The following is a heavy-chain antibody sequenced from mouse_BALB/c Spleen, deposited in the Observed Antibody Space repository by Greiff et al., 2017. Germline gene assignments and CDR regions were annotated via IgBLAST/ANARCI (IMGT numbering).Heavy chain of an antibody. Sequence: EVQGVESGGGLVKPGGSLKLSCAASGFTFSSYAMSWVRQSPEKRLEWVAEISSGGSYTYYPDTVTGRFTISRDNAKNTLYLEMSSLRSEDTAMYYCARYYYGSSNWYFDVWGAGTTVTVAS. J-gene: IGHJ1*01. V-gene: IGHV5-9-4*01. CDR3: ARYYYGSSNWYFDV. CDR1: GFTFSSYA. D-gene: IGHD1-1*01. CDR2: ISSGGSYT.